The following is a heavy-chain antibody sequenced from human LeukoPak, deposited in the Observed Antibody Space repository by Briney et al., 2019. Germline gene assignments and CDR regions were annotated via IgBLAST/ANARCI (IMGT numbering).Heavy chain of an antibody. CDR3: ARHWDPAARPPYWYFDL. V-gene: IGHV4-4*09. CDR2: IQTSGST. Sequence: PSETLSPTCTVSGGSISRYYWSWIRQPPGKGLEWIGCIQTSGSTNYNPSLKGRVSISVDTSNNQLSLKLSSVTAADTAMYYCARHWDPAARPPYWYFDLWGRGTLVTVSS. D-gene: IGHD6-6*01. CDR1: GGSISRYY. J-gene: IGHJ2*01.